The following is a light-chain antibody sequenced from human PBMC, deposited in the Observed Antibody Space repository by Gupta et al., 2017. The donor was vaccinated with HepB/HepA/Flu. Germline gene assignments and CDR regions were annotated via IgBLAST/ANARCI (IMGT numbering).Light chain of an antibody. CDR2: TAS. V-gene: IGKV1-39*01. CDR1: QTISNY. CDR3: QQSYNTPT. J-gene: IGKJ1*01. Sequence: DIQMTQSPPSLSASVGDRVTITCRASQTISNYLNWYQQKPGKAPKLLIYTASSLQSGVPSRFSGSAAGTDFTLTISSLQPEDFATYYWQQSYNTPTFGQGTKVEIK.